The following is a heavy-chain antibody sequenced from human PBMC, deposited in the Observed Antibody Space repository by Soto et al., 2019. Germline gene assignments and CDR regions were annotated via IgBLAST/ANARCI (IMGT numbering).Heavy chain of an antibody. CDR2: IYYSGST. Sequence: SETLSLTCTVSGGSISRGDYYWSWIRQPPGKGLEWIGYIYYSGSTYYNPSLKSRVTISVDTSKNQFSLKLSSVTAADTAVYYCAREDDSSVREYWGQGTLVTVSS. D-gene: IGHD3-22*01. V-gene: IGHV4-30-4*08. CDR1: GGSISRGDYY. J-gene: IGHJ4*02. CDR3: AREDDSSVREY.